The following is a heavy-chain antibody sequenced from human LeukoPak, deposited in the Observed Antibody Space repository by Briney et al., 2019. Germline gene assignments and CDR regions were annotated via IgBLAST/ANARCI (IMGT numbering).Heavy chain of an antibody. V-gene: IGHV3-23*01. Sequence: GGSLRLSCTASGFPFSSYSMVWVRQAAGKGLEWVAFISGVGDSTYADSVQGRFTVSRDNSKNTVYLQLNSLRGEDTAVYYCAQEEAAVAHFENWGQGTLVTVSS. J-gene: IGHJ4*02. CDR2: ISGVGDST. D-gene: IGHD2-15*01. CDR1: GFPFSSYS. CDR3: AQEEAAVAHFEN.